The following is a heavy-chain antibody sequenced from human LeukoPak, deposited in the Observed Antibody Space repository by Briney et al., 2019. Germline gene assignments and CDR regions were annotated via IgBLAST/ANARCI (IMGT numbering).Heavy chain of an antibody. CDR2: ISYDGSNK. CDR3: ARGGRGSAAVVAPRSFDI. CDR1: GFTFSSYA. D-gene: IGHD3-22*01. J-gene: IGHJ3*02. Sequence: PGGSLRLSCAASGFTFSSYAMHWVRQAPGKGLGWVAVISYDGSNKYYADSVKGRFTISRDISKNTLYLQMNSLRAEDSALYYCARGGRGSAAVVAPRSFDIWGQGTMVTVSS. V-gene: IGHV3-30*14.